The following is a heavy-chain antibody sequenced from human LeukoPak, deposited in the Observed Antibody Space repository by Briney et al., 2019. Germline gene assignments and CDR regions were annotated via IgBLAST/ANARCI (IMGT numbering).Heavy chain of an antibody. Sequence: SETLSLTCTVSGGSIISYFWSWIRQPPGKGPEWIGYIFDSGTTNYNPSTNYNPSLKSRVTVSLDTSKNHFCLKLSSVTAADTAVYFCARGGVTTIAQYDYWGQGILVTVSS. CDR1: GGSIISYF. J-gene: IGHJ4*02. D-gene: IGHD5-12*01. V-gene: IGHV4-59*01. CDR2: IFDSGTTNYNPST. CDR3: ARGGVTTIAQYDY.